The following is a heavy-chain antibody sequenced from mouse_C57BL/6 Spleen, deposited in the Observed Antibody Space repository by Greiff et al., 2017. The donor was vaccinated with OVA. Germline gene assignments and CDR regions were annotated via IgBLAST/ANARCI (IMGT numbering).Heavy chain of an antibody. CDR2: IYPGDGDT. CDR1: GYAFSSSW. CDR3: ARRGYYGSSGGDAMDY. J-gene: IGHJ4*01. D-gene: IGHD1-1*01. V-gene: IGHV1-82*01. Sequence: VKLQESGPELVKPGASVKISCKASGYAFSSSWMNWVKQRPGKGLEWIGRIYPGDGDTNYNGKFKGKATLTADKSSSTAYMQLSSLTSEDSAVYFCARRGYYGSSGGDAMDYWGQGTSVTVSS.